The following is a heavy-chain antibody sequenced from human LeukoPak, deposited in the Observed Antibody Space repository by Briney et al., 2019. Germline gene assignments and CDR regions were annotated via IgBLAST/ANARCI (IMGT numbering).Heavy chain of an antibody. Sequence: GRSLRLSCAASGFIFSNFGMHWVRQAPGKGLEWVAVVSYDGSIKYYADSVKGRFTISRDNSKNTLYLQMNSLRAEDTAVYYCARGLSTMVRGVSPNFDYWGQGTLVSVSS. CDR1: GFIFSNFG. J-gene: IGHJ4*02. V-gene: IGHV3-30*03. CDR3: ARGLSTMVRGVSPNFDY. D-gene: IGHD3-10*01. CDR2: VSYDGSIK.